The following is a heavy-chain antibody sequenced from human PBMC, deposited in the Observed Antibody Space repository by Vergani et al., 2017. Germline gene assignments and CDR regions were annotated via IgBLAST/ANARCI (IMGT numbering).Heavy chain of an antibody. CDR1: GGSISSYY. J-gene: IGHJ2*01. CDR3: ARGLGFYWYFDL. D-gene: IGHD6-19*01. Sequence: QVQLQESGPGLVKPSETLSLTCTVSGGSISSYYWSWIRQPPGKGLEWIGYIYYSGSTNYNPSLKSRVTISVDTSKNQFSLKLSSVTAADTAVYYCARGLGFYWYFDLWGRGTLVTVSS. CDR2: IYYSGST. V-gene: IGHV4-59*01.